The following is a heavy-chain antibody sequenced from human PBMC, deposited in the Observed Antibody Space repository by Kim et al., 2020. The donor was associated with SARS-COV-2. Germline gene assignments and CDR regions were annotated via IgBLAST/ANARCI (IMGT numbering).Heavy chain of an antibody. J-gene: IGHJ4*02. D-gene: IGHD2-15*01. V-gene: IGHV4-30-2*04. Sequence: GSTYYTPYLKSRVTMSVDTSKNTFSLNLSSVTAADTAVYSCVRGRAADYWGRGTLVTVSS. CDR2: GST. CDR3: VRGRAADY.